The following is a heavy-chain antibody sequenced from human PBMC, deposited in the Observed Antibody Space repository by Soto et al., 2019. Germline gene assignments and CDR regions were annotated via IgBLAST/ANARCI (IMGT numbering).Heavy chain of an antibody. V-gene: IGHV1-69*13. Sequence: SVKVSCKASGGTFSSYAISWVRQAPGQGLEWMGGIIPIFGTANYAQKFQGRVTITADESTSTAYMELSSLRSEDTAVYYCASVAPPDYYYYYGMDVWGQGTTVTVSS. CDR2: IIPIFGTA. J-gene: IGHJ6*02. CDR3: ASVAPPDYYYYYGMDV. D-gene: IGHD2-15*01. CDR1: GGTFSSYA.